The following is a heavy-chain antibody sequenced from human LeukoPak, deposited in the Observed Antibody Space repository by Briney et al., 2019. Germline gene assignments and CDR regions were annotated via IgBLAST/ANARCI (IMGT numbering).Heavy chain of an antibody. CDR2: IKSDGSST. V-gene: IGHV3-74*01. CDR1: GFTFSTYW. J-gene: IGHJ4*02. CDR3: ARDRGYTQDY. D-gene: IGHD5-12*01. Sequence: QAGGSLRLSCAASGFTFSTYWMHWVRQAPGKGLVWVSHIKSDGSSTSHADSVKGRFTISRDNAKNTLYLQMNSLRAEDTAVYFCARDRGYTQDYWGQGTLVTVSS.